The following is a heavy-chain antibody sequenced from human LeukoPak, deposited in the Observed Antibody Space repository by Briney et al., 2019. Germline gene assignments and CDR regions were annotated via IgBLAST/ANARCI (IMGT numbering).Heavy chain of an antibody. CDR3: ARSGRPNIVVVERHFDY. CDR2: INHSGST. CDR1: GGSFSGYY. D-gene: IGHD2-2*01. V-gene: IGHV4-34*01. J-gene: IGHJ4*02. Sequence: PSETLSLTCAVYGGSFSGYYWSWIRQPPGKGLEWIGEINHSGSTNYNPSLKSRVTISVDTSKNQFTLKLSSVTAADTAVYYCARSGRPNIVVVERHFDYWGQRTLVTVSS.